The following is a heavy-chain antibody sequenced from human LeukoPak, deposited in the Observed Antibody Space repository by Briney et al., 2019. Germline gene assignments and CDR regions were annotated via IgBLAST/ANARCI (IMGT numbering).Heavy chain of an antibody. CDR2: IYSGGST. CDR3: ARVSYDSSGTADYFDY. CDR1: GFTVSSNY. J-gene: IGHJ4*02. D-gene: IGHD3-22*01. V-gene: IGHV3-66*01. Sequence: SGGPLRLSCAASGFTVSSNYMSWVRQAPGKGLEWVSVIYSGGSTYYADSVKGRFTISRDNSKNTLYLQMNSLRAEDTAVYYCARVSYDSSGTADYFDYWGQGTLVTVSS.